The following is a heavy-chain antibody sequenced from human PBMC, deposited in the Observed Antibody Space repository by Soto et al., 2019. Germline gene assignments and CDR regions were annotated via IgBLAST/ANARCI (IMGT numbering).Heavy chain of an antibody. V-gene: IGHV3-66*01. CDR1: GFTVSDNY. Sequence: GGSLRLSSTASGFTVSDNYMSWVRQAAGKGLEWVSVIYSGGSTYYADSVEGRFTISRDNSKNMLYLQMNSLRAEDTAVYYCARALVRGLMDVWGQGTTVTVSS. CDR3: ARALVRGLMDV. CDR2: IYSGGST. J-gene: IGHJ6*02. D-gene: IGHD3-10*01.